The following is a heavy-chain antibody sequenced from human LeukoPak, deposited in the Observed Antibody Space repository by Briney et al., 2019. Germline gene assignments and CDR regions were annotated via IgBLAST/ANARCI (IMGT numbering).Heavy chain of an antibody. J-gene: IGHJ6*02. CDR2: IYYIGCT. CDR1: GGYSSSGGYY. D-gene: IGHD6-13*01. V-gene: IGHV4-31*03. Sequence: SQNLSRTFTVSGGYSSSGGYYWSWIRQRPGWGLECIGYIYYIGCTHYNPSLKSRVTISVDTSKNQFSLKLSSVSAADTAVYYCGRAAGGSWPYWYYRMDVWGQRSTVTVSS. CDR3: GRAAGGSWPYWYYRMDV.